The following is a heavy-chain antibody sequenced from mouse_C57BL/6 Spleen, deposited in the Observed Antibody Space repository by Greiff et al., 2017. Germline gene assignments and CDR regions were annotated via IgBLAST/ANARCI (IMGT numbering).Heavy chain of an antibody. V-gene: IGHV1-69*01. D-gene: IGHD1-1*01. J-gene: IGHJ2*01. CDR2: IDPSDSYT. Sequence: QVQLQQPGAELVMPGASVKLSCKASGYTFTSYWMHWVKQRPGQGLEWIGEIDPSDSYTNYNQKFKGKSTLTVDKSSSTAYMQLSSLTSEDSAVYDCAREGYGSSYHYWGKGTTLTVAS. CDR1: GYTFTSYW. CDR3: AREGYGSSYHY.